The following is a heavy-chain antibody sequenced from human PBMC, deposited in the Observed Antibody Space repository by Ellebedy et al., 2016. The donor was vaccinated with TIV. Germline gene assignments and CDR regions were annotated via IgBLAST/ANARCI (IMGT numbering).Heavy chain of an antibody. J-gene: IGHJ3*01. CDR1: GFTFSHYA. V-gene: IGHV3-23*01. D-gene: IGHD1-26*01. CDR2: FTESGGNT. Sequence: PGGSLRLSCAASGFTFSHYAMSWVRQAPGKGLEWVSSFTESGGNTYYAYSVMGRLTISRDNSKDTLYLQMNSLRAEEKASYYCARDRVGVGHAFDVWGQGTMVTGSS. CDR3: ARDRVGVGHAFDV.